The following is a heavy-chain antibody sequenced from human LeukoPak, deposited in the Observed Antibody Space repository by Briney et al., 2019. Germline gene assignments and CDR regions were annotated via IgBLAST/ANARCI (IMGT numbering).Heavy chain of an antibody. D-gene: IGHD3-3*01. J-gene: IGHJ4*02. CDR3: AKAYDFWSGKGGLDY. CDR1: GFTFSSYA. CDR2: ISGSGGST. Sequence: RAGGSLRLSCAASGFTFSSYAMTWVRQAPGKGLEWVSAISGSGGSTYYADSVKGRFTISRDNSKNTLYLQMNSLRAEDTAVYYCAKAYDFWSGKGGLDYWGQGTLVTVSS. V-gene: IGHV3-23*01.